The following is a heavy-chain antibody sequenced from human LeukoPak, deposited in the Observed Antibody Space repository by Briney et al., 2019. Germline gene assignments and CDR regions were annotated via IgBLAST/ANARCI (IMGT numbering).Heavy chain of an antibody. Sequence: PGGSLRLSCAASGFTFSSYAMNWVRQAPGKGPEWVSLIKGSGDSTYYADSVKGRFTISRDNSKNTLYVQVNSLGTEDTAAYYCAKGSYYDSSGSFYFDYWGQGTLVTVSS. D-gene: IGHD3-22*01. CDR1: GFTFSSYA. CDR3: AKGSYYDSSGSFYFDY. V-gene: IGHV3-23*01. J-gene: IGHJ4*02. CDR2: IKGSGDST.